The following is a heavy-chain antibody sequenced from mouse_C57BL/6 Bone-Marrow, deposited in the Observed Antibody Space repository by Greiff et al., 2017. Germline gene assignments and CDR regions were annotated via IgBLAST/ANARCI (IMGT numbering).Heavy chain of an antibody. D-gene: IGHD1-1*02. CDR1: GFNFKDDY. V-gene: IGHV14-4*01. J-gene: IGHJ3*01. CDR3: TLYGSQAWFAY. Sequence: VQLKQSGAELVRPGASVKLSCTASGFNFKDDYMHWVKQRPEQGLEWIGWIDPENGDTEYASKFQGKATITADTTSNTAYLQLSSLTSEDTAVYYCTLYGSQAWFAYWGQGTRVTVSA. CDR2: IDPENGDT.